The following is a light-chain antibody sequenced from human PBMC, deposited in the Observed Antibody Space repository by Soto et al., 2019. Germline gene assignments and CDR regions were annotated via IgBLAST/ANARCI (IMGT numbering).Light chain of an antibody. CDR2: AAS. Sequence: DIQMTQSPSSLSASVGDRVTITCRASQGISNFLAWHQKKPGKVPKLMIYAASTLQSGVPSRVSGSGSGTDFPLTITSLQPEDVATYYCQKYNSAPWTFGQGTKVEIK. CDR1: QGISNF. CDR3: QKYNSAPWT. J-gene: IGKJ1*01. V-gene: IGKV1-27*01.